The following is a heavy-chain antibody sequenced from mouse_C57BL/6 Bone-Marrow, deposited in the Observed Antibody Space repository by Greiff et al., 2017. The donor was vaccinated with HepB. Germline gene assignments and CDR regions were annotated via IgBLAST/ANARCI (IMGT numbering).Heavy chain of an antibody. CDR1: GYTFTNYW. J-gene: IGHJ4*01. CDR3: ARRDGPYAMDY. CDR2: IYPGGGYT. V-gene: IGHV1-63*01. Sequence: VKVVESGAELVRPGTSVKMSCKASGYTFTNYWIGWAKQRPGHGLEWIGDIYPGGGYTNYNEKFKGKATLTADKSSSTAYMQFSSLTSEDSAIYYCARRDGPYAMDYWGQGTSVTVSS. D-gene: IGHD2-3*01.